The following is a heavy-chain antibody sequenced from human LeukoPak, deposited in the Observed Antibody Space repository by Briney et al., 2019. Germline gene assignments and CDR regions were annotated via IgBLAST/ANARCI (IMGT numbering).Heavy chain of an antibody. V-gene: IGHV4-34*01. CDR2: INHSGST. Sequence: SETLSLTCAVYGGSFSGYYWSSIRPPPGKGLEWIGEINHSGSTNYNPSLKSRVTISVDTSKNQFSLKLSSVTAADTAVYYCARPARRGSSGSFDYWGQGTLVTVSS. CDR1: GGSFSGYY. J-gene: IGHJ4*02. D-gene: IGHD6-19*01. CDR3: ARPARRGSSGSFDY.